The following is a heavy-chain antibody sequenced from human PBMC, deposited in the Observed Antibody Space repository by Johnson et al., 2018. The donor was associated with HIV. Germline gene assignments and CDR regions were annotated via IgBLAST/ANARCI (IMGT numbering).Heavy chain of an antibody. CDR2: IYTGSDST. CDR1: GFTFSSYD. V-gene: IGHV3-NL1*01. D-gene: IGHD6-19*01. Sequence: QVQLVESGGGVVQPGRSLRLSCAVSGFTFSSYDMHWVRQATGKGLEWVSVIYTGSDSTSYTDSVKDRFTISRDSSKNALYLQMNSLRAEDTAVYYCAREGGQWLVLVDAFDIWGQGTMVTVSS. J-gene: IGHJ3*02. CDR3: AREGGQWLVLVDAFDI.